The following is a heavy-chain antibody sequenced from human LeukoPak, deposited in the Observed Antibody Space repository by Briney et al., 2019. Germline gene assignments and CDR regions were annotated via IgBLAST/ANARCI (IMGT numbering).Heavy chain of an antibody. V-gene: IGHV5-51*01. CDR3: ARFSRYYDTPNQKYYYYYMDV. D-gene: IGHD3-3*01. CDR2: IYPGDSDT. Sequence: GESLKISCKGSGYSFTSYWIGWVRQMPGKGLEWMGIIYPGDSDTRYSPSFQGQVTISADKSISTAYLQWSSLKASDTAMYYCARFSRYYDTPNQKYYYYYMDVWGKGTTVTISS. J-gene: IGHJ6*03. CDR1: GYSFTSYW.